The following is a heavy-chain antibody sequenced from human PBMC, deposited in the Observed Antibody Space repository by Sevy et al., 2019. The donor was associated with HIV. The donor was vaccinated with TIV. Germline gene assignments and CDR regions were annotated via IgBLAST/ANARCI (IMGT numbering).Heavy chain of an antibody. J-gene: IGHJ4*02. Sequence: GGSLRLSCTASGFTFSDHYMSWIRQAPGKGLEWVSYISTSSSYTSYPDSVKGQFTISRDNAKNSLYLQMNSLRVEDTAVYYCARVRYNYGQKYFDYWGQGTLVTVSS. CDR2: ISTSSSYT. CDR1: GFTFSDHY. V-gene: IGHV3-11*06. D-gene: IGHD5-18*01. CDR3: ARVRYNYGQKYFDY.